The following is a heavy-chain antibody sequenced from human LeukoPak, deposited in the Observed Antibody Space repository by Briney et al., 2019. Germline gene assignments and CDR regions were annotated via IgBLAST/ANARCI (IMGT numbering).Heavy chain of an antibody. CDR1: KFTFSNYG. V-gene: IGHV3-30*18. CDR3: AKCPSGVLRYFAPIDY. Sequence: GGSLRLSCAASKFTFSNYGMHWVRQAPDKGLEWVAVTSSDGSNKYYADSVKGRFTISRDNSKNTLYLQMNSLRAEDTAVYYCAKCPSGVLRYFAPIDYWGQGTLVTVSS. J-gene: IGHJ4*02. CDR2: TSSDGSNK. D-gene: IGHD3-9*01.